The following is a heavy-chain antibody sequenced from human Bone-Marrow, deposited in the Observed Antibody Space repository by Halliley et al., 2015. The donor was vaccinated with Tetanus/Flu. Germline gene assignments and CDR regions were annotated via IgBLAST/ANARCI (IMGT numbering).Heavy chain of an antibody. D-gene: IGHD2-8*02. Sequence: LVQSGAEVKKPGESLRISCKGSGYSFTNYWVGWVRQMPGKGLEWMGLIYPGDSDTRYSPSFQGQVTISVDKSISTAYLQWSSLKASDTAMYYCARGGLVVNATNYFDHWGQGTLVTVSS. V-gene: IGHV5-51*01. J-gene: IGHJ4*02. CDR3: ARGGLVVNATNYFDH. CDR1: GYSFTNYW. CDR2: IYPGDSDT.